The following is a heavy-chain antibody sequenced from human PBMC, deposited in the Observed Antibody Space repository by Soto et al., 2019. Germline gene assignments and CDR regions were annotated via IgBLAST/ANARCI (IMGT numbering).Heavy chain of an antibody. CDR3: ARDSRYGYYYGMDV. J-gene: IGHJ6*02. CDR1: GFTFSSYG. CDR2: IWYDGSNK. Sequence: LRLSCAASGFTFSSYGMHWVRQAPGKGLEWVAVIWYDGSNKYYADSVKGRFTISRDNSKNTLYLQMNSLRAEDTAVYYCARDSRYGYYYGMDVWGQGTTVTVSS. D-gene: IGHD2-15*01. V-gene: IGHV3-33*01.